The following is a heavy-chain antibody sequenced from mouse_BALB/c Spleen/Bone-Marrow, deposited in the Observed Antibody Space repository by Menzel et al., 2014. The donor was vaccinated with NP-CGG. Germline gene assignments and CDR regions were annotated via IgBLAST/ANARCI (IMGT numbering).Heavy chain of an antibody. CDR2: IDPANGNT. J-gene: IGHJ3*01. Sequence: EVQLQQSGAELVKPGASVKLSCTASGFNIKDTYMHWVKQRPEQGLEWIGRIDPANGNTKYGPKFQGKATITADTSSNTADLRLSSLTSEDAAVYYCAVYDYEGFAYWGQGTLVTVSA. CDR3: AVYDYEGFAY. CDR1: GFNIKDTY. D-gene: IGHD2-4*01. V-gene: IGHV14-3*02.